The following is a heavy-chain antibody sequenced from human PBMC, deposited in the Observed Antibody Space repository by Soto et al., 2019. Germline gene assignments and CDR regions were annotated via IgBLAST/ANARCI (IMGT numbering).Heavy chain of an antibody. V-gene: IGHV4-39*01. D-gene: IGHD4-17*01. CDR3: ARHTYGNNRYYFDL. J-gene: IGHJ4*02. CDR1: GGSVSSSSYY. Sequence: SETLSLTCTVSGGSVSSSSYYWGWIRQPPGKGLEWVGSVYYSGSTYYNPSLKSRVTVSVDTSKNQFSLHLSSVTAADTAVYYCARHTYGNNRYYFDLWGQGTLVTVSS. CDR2: VYYSGST.